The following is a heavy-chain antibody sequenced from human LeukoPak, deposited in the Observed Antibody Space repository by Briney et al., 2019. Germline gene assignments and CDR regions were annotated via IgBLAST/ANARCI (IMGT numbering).Heavy chain of an antibody. Sequence: QTGGSLRLSCVASGFTFGSFAMSWVRQAPGKGLEWVSAISGSGGSTYYADSVKGRFTISRDNSKNTLYLQMNSLRAEDTAVYYCAKESHWNYGKFDYWGQGTLVTVSS. CDR2: ISGSGGST. CDR1: GFTFGSFA. V-gene: IGHV3-23*01. D-gene: IGHD1-7*01. J-gene: IGHJ4*02. CDR3: AKESHWNYGKFDY.